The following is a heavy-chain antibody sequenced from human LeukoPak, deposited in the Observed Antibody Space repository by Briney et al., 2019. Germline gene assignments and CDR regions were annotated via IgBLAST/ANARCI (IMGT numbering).Heavy chain of an antibody. CDR2: IYYSGST. CDR1: GGSISSGDYY. J-gene: IGHJ4*02. Sequence: SETLSLTCTVSGGSISSGDYYWSWIRQPPGKGLEWIGYIYYSGSTYYNPSLKSRVTISVDTSKNQFSLKLSYVTAADTAVYYCARGPAPYYFDYWGQGTLVTVSS. CDR3: ARGPAPYYFDY. V-gene: IGHV4-30-4*02.